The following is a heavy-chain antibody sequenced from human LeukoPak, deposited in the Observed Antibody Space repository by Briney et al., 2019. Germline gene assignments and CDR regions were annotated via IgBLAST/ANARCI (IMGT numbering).Heavy chain of an antibody. CDR3: ARVVPLYYYDSSGYHGKELDY. V-gene: IGHV4-4*07. J-gene: IGHJ4*02. CDR2: ISTTGST. Sequence: SETLSLTCTVSGGSIGTHYWSWIRQPAGKGLEWIGRISTTGSTNQNPSLQSRVTMSVDASKNHFSLKVSSVTAADTAVYYCARVVPLYYYDSSGYHGKELDYWGQGTLVTVSS. CDR1: GGSIGTHY. D-gene: IGHD3-22*01.